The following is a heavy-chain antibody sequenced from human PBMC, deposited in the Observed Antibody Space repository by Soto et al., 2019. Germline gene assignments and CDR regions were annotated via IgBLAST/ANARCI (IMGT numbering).Heavy chain of an antibody. V-gene: IGHV1-69*13. CDR1: GGTFSSYA. D-gene: IGHD3-22*01. CDR3: ARDRDYYDSSGYPPRSYYFDY. Sequence: ASVKVSCKASGGTFSSYAISWVRQAPGQGLEWMGGIIPIFGTANYAQKFQGRVTITADESTSTAYMELSSLRSEDTAVYYCARDRDYYDSSGYPPRSYYFDYWGQGTLVTVSS. CDR2: IIPIFGTA. J-gene: IGHJ4*02.